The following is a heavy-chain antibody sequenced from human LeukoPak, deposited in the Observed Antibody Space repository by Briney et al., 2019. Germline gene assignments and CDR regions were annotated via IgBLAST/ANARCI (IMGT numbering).Heavy chain of an antibody. D-gene: IGHD3-22*01. CDR3: ARAFYDSSGYYPTPDNWFDP. CDR2: IYYSGST. Sequence: SETLSLTCAVSGGSVSSGSYYWSWNRQPPGKGLEWIGYIYYSGSTNYNPSLKSRVTVSVDTSKNQFSLKLSSVTAADTAVYYCARAFYDSSGYYPTPDNWFDPWGREPWSPSPQ. V-gene: IGHV4-61*01. CDR1: GGSVSSGSYY. J-gene: IGHJ5*02.